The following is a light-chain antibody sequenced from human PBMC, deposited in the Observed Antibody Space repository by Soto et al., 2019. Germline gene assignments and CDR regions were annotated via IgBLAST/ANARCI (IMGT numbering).Light chain of an antibody. CDR1: SSDVGSYNL. Sequence: QYVLTQPASVSGSPGQSITISCTGTSSDVGSYNLVSWYQQHPGKAPKLMIYEGSKRPSGVSNRFSGSKSGNTASLTISGLQAEDEADYYCCSYAGSSTPAVFGGGTQLTVL. CDR3: CSYAGSSTPAV. CDR2: EGS. V-gene: IGLV2-23*01. J-gene: IGLJ7*01.